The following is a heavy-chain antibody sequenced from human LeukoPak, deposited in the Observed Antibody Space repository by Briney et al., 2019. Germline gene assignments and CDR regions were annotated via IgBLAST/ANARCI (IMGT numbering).Heavy chain of an antibody. Sequence: SETLSLTCTVSGGSISSSSYYWGWIRQPPGKGLEWIGSIYYSGSTYYNPSLKSRVTISVDTSKNQFSLKLSSVTAADTAVYYCARDQPQVYYGSGSYYRNFNWFDPWGQGTLVTVSS. CDR3: ARDQPQVYYGSGSYYRNFNWFDP. CDR1: GGSISSSSYY. J-gene: IGHJ5*02. V-gene: IGHV4-39*07. CDR2: IYYSGST. D-gene: IGHD3-10*01.